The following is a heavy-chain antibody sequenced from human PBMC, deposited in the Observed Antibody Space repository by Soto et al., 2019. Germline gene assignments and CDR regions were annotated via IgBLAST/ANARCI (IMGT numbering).Heavy chain of an antibody. CDR2: INPSGGST. J-gene: IGHJ5*02. Sequence: SVKVSCKASGYTFTSYYMHWVRQAPGQGLEWMGIINPSGGSTSYAQKFQGRVTMTRDTSTSTVYMELSSLRSEDTAVYYCAEEYCSSTSCYKSGWFDPWGQGTLVTVSS. CDR1: GYTFTSYY. D-gene: IGHD2-2*02. CDR3: AEEYCSSTSCYKSGWFDP. V-gene: IGHV1-46*01.